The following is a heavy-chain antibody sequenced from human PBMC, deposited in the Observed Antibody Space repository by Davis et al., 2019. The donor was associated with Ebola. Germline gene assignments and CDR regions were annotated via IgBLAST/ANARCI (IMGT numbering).Heavy chain of an antibody. J-gene: IGHJ4*02. D-gene: IGHD4-17*01. CDR1: GFTVSSNY. CDR3: VRTTYGAPEY. CDR2: IYSGGST. V-gene: IGHV3-53*01. Sequence: GESLKISCAASGFTVSSNYMSWVRQAPGKGLEWVSVIYSGGSTYYVDSVKGRFTISRDNAKSTLYLQMNSLTAEDTAVYYCVRTTYGAPEYWGQGTLVTVSS.